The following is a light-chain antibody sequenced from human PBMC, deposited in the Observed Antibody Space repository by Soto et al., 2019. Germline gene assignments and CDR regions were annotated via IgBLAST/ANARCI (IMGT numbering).Light chain of an antibody. V-gene: IGLV2-11*01. Sequence: QSALTQPRSVSGSPGQSVTISCTGTSSDVGAYNYVSWYQQHPGKAPKFMIYDVSKRPSGVPDRFSGSKSGNTAPLTISGLQADDEADYYCCSYAGTYSYVFGTGTKV. CDR1: SSDVGAYNY. CDR2: DVS. J-gene: IGLJ1*01. CDR3: CSYAGTYSYV.